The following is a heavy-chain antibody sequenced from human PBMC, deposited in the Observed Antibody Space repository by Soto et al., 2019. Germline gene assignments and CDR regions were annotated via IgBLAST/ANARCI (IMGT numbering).Heavy chain of an antibody. D-gene: IGHD2-2*01. CDR2: IIPILGIA. J-gene: IGHJ4*02. CDR3: ARDIYGYCSSTSCYQNDY. V-gene: IGHV1-69*04. Sequence: GASVKVSRKAFGGTFSSYTISWVGQGPGQGAEWMGRIIPILGIANYAQKFQGRVTITADKSTSTAYMELSSLRSEDTAVYYCARDIYGYCSSTSCYQNDYWGQGTLVTVSS. CDR1: GGTFSSYT.